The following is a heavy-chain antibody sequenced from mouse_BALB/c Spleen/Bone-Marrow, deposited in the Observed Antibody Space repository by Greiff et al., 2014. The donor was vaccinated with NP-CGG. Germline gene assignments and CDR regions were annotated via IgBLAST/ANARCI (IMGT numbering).Heavy chain of an antibody. J-gene: IGHJ3*01. CDR1: GFNLKDSY. Sequence: EVKLMESGAELMKPGASVKLSCTASGFNLKDSYLHWVKQRPEQGLEWIGRIDPANGNTHYDPKFQGKATIIADTSSNTAYLQLSSLTSEDTAVYYCARRGWLFQAWFAYWGQGTLVTVSA. D-gene: IGHD2-3*01. V-gene: IGHV14-3*02. CDR2: IDPANGNT. CDR3: ARRGWLFQAWFAY.